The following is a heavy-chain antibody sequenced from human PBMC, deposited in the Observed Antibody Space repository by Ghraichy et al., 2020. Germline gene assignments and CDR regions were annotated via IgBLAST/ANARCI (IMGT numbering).Heavy chain of an antibody. V-gene: IGHV3-48*02. J-gene: IGHJ3*02. D-gene: IGHD5-18*01. CDR2: ISSSSSTI. CDR3: ARDLRYSYGYQLDDAFDI. CDR1: GFTFSSYS. Sequence: GGSLRLSCAASGFTFSSYSMNWVRQAPGKGLEWVSYISSSSSTIYYADSVKGRFTISRDNAKNSLYLQMNSLRDEDTAVYYCARDLRYSYGYQLDDAFDIWGQGTMVTVSS.